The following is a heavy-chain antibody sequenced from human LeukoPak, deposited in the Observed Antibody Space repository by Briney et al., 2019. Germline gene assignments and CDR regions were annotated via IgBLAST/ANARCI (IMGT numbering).Heavy chain of an antibody. D-gene: IGHD6-13*01. Sequence: ASVKVSCKASGYTFTGYYMHWVRQAPGQGLEWMGWINPNSGGTNYAQKFQGRVTMTRDTSISTAYMELSRLRSDDTAVYYCARGPYSSTASRSSWFDPWGQGTLVTVSS. V-gene: IGHV1-2*02. J-gene: IGHJ5*01. CDR2: INPNSGGT. CDR1: GYTFTGYY. CDR3: ARGPYSSTASRSSWFDP.